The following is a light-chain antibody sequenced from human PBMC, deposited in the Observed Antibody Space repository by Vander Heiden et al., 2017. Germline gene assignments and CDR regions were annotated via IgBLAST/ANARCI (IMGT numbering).Light chain of an antibody. CDR1: QSISTL. V-gene: IGKV1-5*01. CDR2: DAS. Sequence: DVQMTQSPSTLSASIGDRVTITCRASQSISTLLAWYQQKPGKAPKLLIFDASSLEFGVPSRFSGSESGTEFTLTIGSLQPDDFATYYCQHDNNSSGTFGQGTKVEIK. CDR3: QHDNNSSGT. J-gene: IGKJ1*01.